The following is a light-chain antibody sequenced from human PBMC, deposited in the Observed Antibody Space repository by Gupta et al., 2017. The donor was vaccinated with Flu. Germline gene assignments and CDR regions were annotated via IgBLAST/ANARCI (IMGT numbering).Light chain of an antibody. J-gene: IGKJ4*01. CDR3: EKYNSAPHT. CDR2: AAS. CDR1: EGISNH. V-gene: IGKV1-27*01. Sequence: PSSLSASVGDRVTITGRGSEGISNHLAWYQQKTGKVPKLLIYAASTLKSGVTCRFSGSGSGTDFTLTIGTLQAEDVATYYCEKYNSAPHTFGGGTKVEIK.